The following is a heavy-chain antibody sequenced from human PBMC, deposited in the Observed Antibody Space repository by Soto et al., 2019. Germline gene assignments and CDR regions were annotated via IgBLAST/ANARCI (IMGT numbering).Heavy chain of an antibody. V-gene: IGHV3-33*01. J-gene: IGHJ4*02. D-gene: IGHD5-18*01. CDR1: GIPFSASG. CDR3: ARDKGVTCIDQ. Sequence: QVQLVESGGGVVQPGRSLRLSCAASGIPFSASGMHLVRQARGKGLEWVAMIWSDGNSQYYADSVKGRFTISRDNSRNTVYLQMDSLGVDDTAVYFCARDKGVTCIDQWGQGTLVDVSS. CDR2: IWSDGNSQ.